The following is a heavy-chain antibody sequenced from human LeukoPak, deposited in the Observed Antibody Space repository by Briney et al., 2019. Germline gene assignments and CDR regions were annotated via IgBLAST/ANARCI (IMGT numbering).Heavy chain of an antibody. D-gene: IGHD1-26*01. Sequence: GASVKVSCKTSGYTFTGYYMHWVRQAPGQGLEWMGWINPNSGGTNYAQKFQGRVTMTRDTSISTAYMELSRLRSDDTAVYYCARGEDSVSYHLDYMDVWGKGTTVTISS. CDR2: INPNSGGT. CDR1: GYTFTGYY. V-gene: IGHV1-2*02. J-gene: IGHJ6*03. CDR3: ARGEDSVSYHLDYMDV.